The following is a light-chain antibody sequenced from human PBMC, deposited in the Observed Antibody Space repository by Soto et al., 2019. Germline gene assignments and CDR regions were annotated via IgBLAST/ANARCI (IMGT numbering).Light chain of an antibody. J-gene: IGLJ1*01. CDR2: DVS. CDR1: SSDVGGYNY. CDR3: SSYTSTSIV. V-gene: IGLV2-14*01. Sequence: QSALTQPASVSGSPGQSITISCTGTSSDVGGYNYVSWYQRHPGKAPKLMIYDVSNRPSGVSNSFSGSKSGNTASLTISGLQAEDEADYHCSSYTSTSIVFGTGTKLTVL.